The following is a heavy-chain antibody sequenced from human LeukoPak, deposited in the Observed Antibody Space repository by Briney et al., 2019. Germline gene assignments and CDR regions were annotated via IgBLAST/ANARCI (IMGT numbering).Heavy chain of an antibody. V-gene: IGHV1-24*01. J-gene: IGHJ4*02. Sequence: ASVKVSCKVSGYTLTELSMHWVRQAPGKGLEWMGGFDPEDGETIYAQKFQGRVTITADKSTSTAYMELSSLRSEDTAVYYCASPTAYCGGDCYSGLWGQGTLVTVSS. CDR3: ASPTAYCGGDCYSGL. CDR1: GYTLTELS. D-gene: IGHD2-21*02. CDR2: FDPEDGET.